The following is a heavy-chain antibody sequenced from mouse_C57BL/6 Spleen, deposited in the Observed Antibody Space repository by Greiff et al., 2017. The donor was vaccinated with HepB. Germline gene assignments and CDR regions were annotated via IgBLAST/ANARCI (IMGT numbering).Heavy chain of an antibody. V-gene: IGHV1-82*01. CDR1: GYAFSSSW. CDR3: ARGFYIDPY. J-gene: IGHJ2*01. CDR2: IYPGDGDT. D-gene: IGHD2-1*01. Sequence: VKLQESGPELVKPGASVKISCKASGYAFSSSWMNWVKQRPGKGLEWIGRIYPGDGDTNYNGKFKGKATLTADKSSSTAYMQLSSLTSEDSAVYFCARGFYIDPYWGQGTTLTVSS.